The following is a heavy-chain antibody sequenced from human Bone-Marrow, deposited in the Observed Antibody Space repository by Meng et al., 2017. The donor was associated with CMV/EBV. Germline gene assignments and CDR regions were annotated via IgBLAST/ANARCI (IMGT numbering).Heavy chain of an antibody. Sequence: SETLSLTCTVSGGSISSYYWSWIRQPPGKGLEWIGYIYYSGSTNYNPSLKSRVTISVDTSKNQFSLKLSSVTAADTAVYYCARSTSGRLVSSYYYYGMDVWGQGTTVTVSS. CDR2: IYYSGST. J-gene: IGHJ6*02. V-gene: IGHV4-59*01. CDR3: ARSTSGRLVSSYYYYGMDV. D-gene: IGHD1-26*01. CDR1: GGSISSYY.